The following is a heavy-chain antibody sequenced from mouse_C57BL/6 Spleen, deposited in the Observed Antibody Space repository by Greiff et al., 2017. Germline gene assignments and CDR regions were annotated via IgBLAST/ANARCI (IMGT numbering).Heavy chain of an antibody. V-gene: IGHV1-64*01. CDR3: ARSYYSNYVWCAY. J-gene: IGHJ3*01. D-gene: IGHD2-5*01. CDR2: IHPNSGST. CDR1: GYTFTSYW. Sequence: QVQLQQPGAELVKPGASVKLSCKASGYTFTSYWMHWVKQRPGPGLEWIGMIHPNSGSTNYNEKFKSKATLTVDTSSSTAYMQLSSLTSEDSAVYYCARSYYSNYVWCAYWGQGTLVTVSA.